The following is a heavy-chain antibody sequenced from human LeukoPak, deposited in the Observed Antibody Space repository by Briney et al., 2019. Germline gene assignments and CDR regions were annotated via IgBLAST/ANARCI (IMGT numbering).Heavy chain of an antibody. D-gene: IGHD4-17*01. CDR1: GYTFTSYD. CDR3: ARPTRYGDYEDY. J-gene: IGHJ4*02. CDR2: ISAYNGNT. Sequence: ASVKVSCKASGYTFTSYDINWVRQAPGQGLEWMGWISAYNGNTDYAQKLQGRVTMTTDTSTSTAYMELRSLRSDDTAVYYCARPTRYGDYEDYWGQGTLVTVSS. V-gene: IGHV1-18*01.